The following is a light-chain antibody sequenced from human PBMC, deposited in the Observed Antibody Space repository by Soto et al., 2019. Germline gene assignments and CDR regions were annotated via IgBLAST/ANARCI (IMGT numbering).Light chain of an antibody. CDR1: QSVSSSY. J-gene: IGKJ1*01. CDR3: QQYGSSRPWT. Sequence: EIVLTQSPGTLSLSPGERATLSCRASQSVSSSYLAWYQQKPGQAPRLLIYGASSRATGIPDMFSGSGSGTDFTLTISRLEPEDFAVYYCQQYGSSRPWTFGQGTKV. CDR2: GAS. V-gene: IGKV3-20*01.